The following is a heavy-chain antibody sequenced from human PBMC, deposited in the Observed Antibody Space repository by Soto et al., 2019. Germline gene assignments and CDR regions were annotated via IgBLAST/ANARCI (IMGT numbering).Heavy chain of an antibody. D-gene: IGHD3-3*01. CDR3: ARSLTPITIFGVVTRYYYGMDV. CDR1: GYSFTSYW. Sequence: GESLKISCKGSGYSFTSYWIGWVRQMPGKGLEWMWIIYPGDSDTRYSPSFQGQVTISADKSISTAYLQWSSLKASDTAMYYCARSLTPITIFGVVTRYYYGMDVWGQGTTVTVSS. V-gene: IGHV5-51*01. CDR2: IYPGDSDT. J-gene: IGHJ6*02.